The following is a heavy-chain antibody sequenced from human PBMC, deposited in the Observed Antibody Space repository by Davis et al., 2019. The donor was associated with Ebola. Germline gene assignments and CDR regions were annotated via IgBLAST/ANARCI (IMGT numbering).Heavy chain of an antibody. CDR3: ARGGLVPAALYL. J-gene: IGHJ3*01. CDR2: IAYTGNT. Sequence: PSETLSLTCTVSDDSISGHYWNWFRQPPGKGLEWIGYIAYTGNTIYNPSLKSRVTISGDTSKKQFSLRLSSVTAADTAVYYCARGGLVPAALYLWGRGTMVTVSS. D-gene: IGHD2-2*01. CDR1: DDSISGHY. V-gene: IGHV4-59*11.